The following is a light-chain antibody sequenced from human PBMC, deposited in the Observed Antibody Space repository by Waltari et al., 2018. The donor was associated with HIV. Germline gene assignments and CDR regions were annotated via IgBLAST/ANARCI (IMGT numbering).Light chain of an antibody. CDR3: AAWDDSLNGVV. J-gene: IGLJ2*01. CDR1: SSNIGNNA. V-gene: IGLV1-36*01. CDR2: YDD. Sequence: QSVLTQPPSVSEAPRQRVTIPCSGRSSNIGNNAVNWYQQLPGKPPKLLIYYDDLLASGVSDRFSGSKSGTSASLAISGLQSEDESDYYCAAWDDSLNGVVFGGGTKLTVL.